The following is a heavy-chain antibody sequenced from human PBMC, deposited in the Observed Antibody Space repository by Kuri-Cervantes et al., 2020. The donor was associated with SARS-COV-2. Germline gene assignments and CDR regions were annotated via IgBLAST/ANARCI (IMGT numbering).Heavy chain of an antibody. CDR1: GFSLSTSGMC. V-gene: IGHV2-70*11. CDR3: ARIREYYYDSSGSASGAFDI. CDR2: IDWDDDK. D-gene: IGHD3-22*01. J-gene: IGHJ3*02. Sequence: SGPTLVKPTQTLTLTCTFSGFSLSTSGMCVSWIRQPPGKALEWLARIDWDDDKYYSTSLKTRLTISKEPSKNQVVLTMTNMDPVDTATYYCARIREYYYDSSGSASGAFDIWGQGTMVTVSS.